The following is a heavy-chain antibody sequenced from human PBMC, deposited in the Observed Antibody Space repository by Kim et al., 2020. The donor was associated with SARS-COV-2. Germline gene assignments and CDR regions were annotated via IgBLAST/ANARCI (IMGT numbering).Heavy chain of an antibody. CDR2: IWYDGSNK. V-gene: IGHV3-33*01. Sequence: GGSLRLSCAASGFTFSSYGMHWVRQAPGKGLEWVAVIWYDGSNKYYADSVKGRFTISRDNSKNTLYLQMNSLRAEDTAVYYCARGFGGKVRWWYFDYWGQGTLVTVSS. J-gene: IGHJ4*02. D-gene: IGHD2-15*01. CDR1: GFTFSSYG. CDR3: ARGFGGKVRWWYFDY.